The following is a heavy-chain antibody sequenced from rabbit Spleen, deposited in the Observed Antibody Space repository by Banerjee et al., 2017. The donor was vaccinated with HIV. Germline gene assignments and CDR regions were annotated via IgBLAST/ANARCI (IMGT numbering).Heavy chain of an antibody. CDR2: IAGSSGGFT. CDR1: GISFSSSDY. V-gene: IGHV1S45*01. Sequence: EQLEESGGGLVQPEGSLTLTCTASGISFSSSDYMCWVRQAPGKGLEWIACIAGSSGGFTYSATWAKGRFTCSKTSSTTVFLQMTSLTAADTATYFCARDLPEIIGWNFGFWGPGTLVTVS. D-gene: IGHD1-1*01. CDR3: ARDLPEIIGWNFGF. J-gene: IGHJ6*01.